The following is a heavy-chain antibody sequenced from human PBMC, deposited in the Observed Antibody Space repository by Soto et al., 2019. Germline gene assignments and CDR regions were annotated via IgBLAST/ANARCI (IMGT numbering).Heavy chain of an antibody. CDR3: ARDLAGGGMDV. CDR1: GFTFSSYS. Sequence: GGSLRLSCAASGFTFSSYSMNWVRQAPGKGLEWVSSISSSSSYIYYADSVKGRFTISRDNAKNSLYLQMNSLRAEDTAVYYCARDLAGGGMDVWGQGTTVTVSS. D-gene: IGHD3-16*01. J-gene: IGHJ6*02. V-gene: IGHV3-21*01. CDR2: ISSSSSYI.